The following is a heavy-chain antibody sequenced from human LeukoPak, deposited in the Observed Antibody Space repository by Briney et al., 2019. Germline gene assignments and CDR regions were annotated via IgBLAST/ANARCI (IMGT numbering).Heavy chain of an antibody. CDR2: IYYSGRT. J-gene: IGHJ2*01. CDR1: GDSVSTYY. V-gene: IGHV4-59*02. Sequence: SETLSLTCTVSGDSVSTYYWNWIRQPPGKGLEWIRNIYYSGRTDYNPSLKSRVTISVDTSKNQISLRLGSVTAADTAVYHCARDKGPYWYFDLWGRGTLVTVSS. CDR3: ARDKGPYWYFDL.